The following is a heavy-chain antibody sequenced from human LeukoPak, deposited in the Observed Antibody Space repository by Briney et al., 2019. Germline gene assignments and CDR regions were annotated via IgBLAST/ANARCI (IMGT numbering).Heavy chain of an antibody. V-gene: IGHV3-7*01. D-gene: IGHD3-16*01. J-gene: IGHJ4*02. Sequence: ETLSLTCTVSGGSISSGGYYWSWIRQPPGKGLEWVANIKHDESEKNYLDSVKGRFTISRDNAQNSLYLQMNGLRVEDTAVYYCTRRLDDWGQGTLVTVSS. CDR2: IKHDESEK. CDR3: TRRLDD. CDR1: GGSISSGGYY.